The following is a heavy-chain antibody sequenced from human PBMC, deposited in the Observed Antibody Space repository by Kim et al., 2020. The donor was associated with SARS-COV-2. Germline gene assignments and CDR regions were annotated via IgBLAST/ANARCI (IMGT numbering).Heavy chain of an antibody. J-gene: IGHJ4*02. D-gene: IGHD3-9*01. CDR3: AQAGQRLVGGYFDY. V-gene: IGHV3-23*01. Sequence: AESLKSRFTISNDNTKNTLYLQITTLSAEDTALYHCAQAGQRLVGGYFDYWGQGTLVTVSS.